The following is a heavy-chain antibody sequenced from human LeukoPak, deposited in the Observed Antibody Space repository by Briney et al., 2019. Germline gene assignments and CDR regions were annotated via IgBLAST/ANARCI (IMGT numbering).Heavy chain of an antibody. CDR1: GFTFDDYA. V-gene: IGHV3-9*01. CDR2: ISWNSGSI. Sequence: PGGSLRLSCAASGFTFDDYAMHWVRQAPGKGLERVSGISWNSGSIGYADSVKGRFTISRDNAKNSLYLQMNSLRAGDTALYYCAKGSSYGDYPYYFDYWGQGTLVTVSS. J-gene: IGHJ4*02. D-gene: IGHD4-17*01. CDR3: AKGSSYGDYPYYFDY.